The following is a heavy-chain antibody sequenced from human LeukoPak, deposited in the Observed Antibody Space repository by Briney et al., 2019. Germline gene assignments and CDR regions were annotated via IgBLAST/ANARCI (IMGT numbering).Heavy chain of an antibody. CDR3: ARPIYGGNEGGAFDI. D-gene: IGHD4-23*01. CDR1: GYSFTSYW. CDR2: IYPGDSDT. Sequence: GESLKISCKGSGYSFTSYWIGWVRQMPGKGLEWMGIIYPGDSDTRYSPSFQGQVTISADKSISAAYLQWSSPKASDTAMYHCARPIYGGNEGGAFDIWGQGTMVTVSS. V-gene: IGHV5-51*01. J-gene: IGHJ3*02.